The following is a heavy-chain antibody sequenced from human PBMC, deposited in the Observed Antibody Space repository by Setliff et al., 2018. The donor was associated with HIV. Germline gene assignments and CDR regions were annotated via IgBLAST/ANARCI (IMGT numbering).Heavy chain of an antibody. CDR1: GFTFSSYW. D-gene: IGHD6-6*01. CDR2: IKQDGSEK. V-gene: IGHV3-7*01. J-gene: IGHJ4*02. CDR3: ARAPYSSSSYFDY. Sequence: PGGSLRLSCAASGFTFSSYWMSWVRQAPGKGLEWVANIKQDGSEKYYVDSVRGRFTISRDNSKNTLFLQMNSLRAEDTAVYYCARAPYSSSSYFDYWGQGTLVT.